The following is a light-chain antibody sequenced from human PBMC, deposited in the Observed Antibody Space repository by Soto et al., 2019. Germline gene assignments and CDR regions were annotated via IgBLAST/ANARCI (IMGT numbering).Light chain of an antibody. CDR3: QKYYSYPRN. CDR2: WAS. CDR1: QSVLYSSNNKNY. Sequence: IVMTQSPDSLAASLGERATINCKSSQSVLYSSNNKNYLAWYQQKPGQPPKLLIYWASTRESGVPDRFSGSGSGTDFTLTISSLQAEDFATYYCQKYYSYPRNFGQGTRLEIK. J-gene: IGKJ5*01. V-gene: IGKV4-1*01.